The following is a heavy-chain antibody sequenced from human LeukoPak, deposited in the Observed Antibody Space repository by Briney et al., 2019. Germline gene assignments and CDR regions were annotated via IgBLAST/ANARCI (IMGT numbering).Heavy chain of an antibody. V-gene: IGHV4-4*02. J-gene: IGHJ5*02. CDR3: ARLITMVRGLEDWFDP. D-gene: IGHD3-10*01. CDR2: IYHSGST. Sequence: PSETLSLTCAVSGVSISSSNWWSWVRQPPGKGLEWIGEIYHSGSTNYNPSLNSRVTISVDKSKNQFSLKLSSVTAADTAVYYCARLITMVRGLEDWFDPWGQGSLVTVSS. CDR1: GVSISSSNW.